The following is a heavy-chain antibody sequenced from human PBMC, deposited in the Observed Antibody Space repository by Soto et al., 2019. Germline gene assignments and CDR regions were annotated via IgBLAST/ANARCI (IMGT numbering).Heavy chain of an antibody. CDR1: AYTCTGYY. CDR2: INPNSGGT. J-gene: IGHJ4*02. Sequence: ASVKVSCKASAYTCTGYYMHWERQAPGQGLERMGRINPNSGGTNYAQKFQDWVTMTRDTSITTAYMKLSSLRAEDTAVYYCAKDPLYGSGSYYSDYWGQGTLVTVSS. V-gene: IGHV1-2*04. D-gene: IGHD3-10*01. CDR3: AKDPLYGSGSYYSDY.